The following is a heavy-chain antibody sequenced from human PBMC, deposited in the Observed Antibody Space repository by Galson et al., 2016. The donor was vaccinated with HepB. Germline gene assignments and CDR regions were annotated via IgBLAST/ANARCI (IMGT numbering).Heavy chain of an antibody. CDR1: GGSITDYR. CDR3: ARERSGGVSGRLDS. Sequence: SETLSLTCSVSGGSITDYRWSWIRQPPGKGLEWIGYFYGSGRTDYNPSLKSRVTLSVDTSKNQFSLKLSSMTAADTAVYFCARERSGGVSGRLDSWGPGALLTVSS. J-gene: IGHJ4*02. D-gene: IGHD6-25*01. V-gene: IGHV4-59*01. CDR2: FYGSGRT.